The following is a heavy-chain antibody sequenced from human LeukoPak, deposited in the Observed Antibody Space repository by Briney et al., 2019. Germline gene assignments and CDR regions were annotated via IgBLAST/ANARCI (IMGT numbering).Heavy chain of an antibody. CDR1: GDSVSSNSVT. V-gene: IGHV6-1*01. J-gene: IGHJ5*02. Sequence: SQTLSLTCAISGDSVSSNSVTWNWIRQSPSRGLEWLGRTYYRSTWYNDYAVSVRDRITVNPDTSKNQFSLHLNSVTPEDTAVYYCARRLTQYDCFNPWGQGILVTVSS. CDR2: TYYRSTWYN. D-gene: IGHD2-2*01. CDR3: ARRLTQYDCFNP.